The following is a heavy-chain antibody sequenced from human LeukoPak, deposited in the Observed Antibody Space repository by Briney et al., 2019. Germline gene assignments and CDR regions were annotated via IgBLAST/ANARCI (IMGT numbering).Heavy chain of an antibody. V-gene: IGHV4-59*01. J-gene: IGHJ4*02. CDR1: GGSISSYY. CDR2: IYYSGST. Sequence: SETLSLTCTVSGGSISSYYWSWIRQPPGKGLEWIGYIYYSGSTNYNPSLKSRVTISVDTSKNQFSLKLSSVTAADTAVYYCARGDPIFGVVVSDYWGQGTLVTVAS. D-gene: IGHD3-3*01. CDR3: ARGDPIFGVVVSDY.